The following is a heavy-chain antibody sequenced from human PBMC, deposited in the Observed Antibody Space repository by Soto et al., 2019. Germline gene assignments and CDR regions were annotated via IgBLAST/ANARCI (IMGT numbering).Heavy chain of an antibody. D-gene: IGHD3-16*01. Sequence: SETLSLTCTVSGGSISSYYWSWIRQPPGKGLEWIGYIYYSGRTNYSPSLKSRVTISVDTSKNQFSLKLSSVTAADTAVYYCARGGEGYYDYVWGSLWGQGTLVTVSS. CDR2: IYYSGRT. CDR3: ARGGEGYYDYVWGSL. V-gene: IGHV4-59*12. J-gene: IGHJ4*02. CDR1: GGSISSYY.